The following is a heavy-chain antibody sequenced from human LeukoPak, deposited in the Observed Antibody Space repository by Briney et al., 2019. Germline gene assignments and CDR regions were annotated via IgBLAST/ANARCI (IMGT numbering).Heavy chain of an antibody. Sequence: PSETLSLTCTVSGGSISSYYWSWIRQPAGKGLEWIGRIYTSGSNNYNPSLKSRVTMSVDTSKNQFSLKLSPVTAADTAVYYCARSIAAAGKNYWYFDLWGRGTLVTVSS. CDR1: GGSISSYY. CDR2: IYTSGSN. D-gene: IGHD6-13*01. J-gene: IGHJ2*01. CDR3: ARSIAAAGKNYWYFDL. V-gene: IGHV4-4*07.